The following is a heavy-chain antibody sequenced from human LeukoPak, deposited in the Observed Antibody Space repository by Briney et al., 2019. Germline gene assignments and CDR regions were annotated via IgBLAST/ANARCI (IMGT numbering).Heavy chain of an antibody. J-gene: IGHJ4*02. Sequence: GGSLKLSCVASGFTFSSNAMSWVRQAPGMRPDWVSSITFSGSSTDYADSVKGRFTISRDNSNSMVFLQMDSLTADDTALYFCARGGYTYGPGLWGQGTLVTVSS. CDR1: GFTFSSNA. CDR2: ITFSGSST. D-gene: IGHD5-18*01. V-gene: IGHV3-23*01. CDR3: ARGGYTYGPGL.